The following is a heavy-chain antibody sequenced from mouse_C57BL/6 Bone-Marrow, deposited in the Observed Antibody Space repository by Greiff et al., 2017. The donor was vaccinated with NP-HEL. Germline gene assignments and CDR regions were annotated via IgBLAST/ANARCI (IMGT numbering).Heavy chain of an antibody. CDR3: ARVDYGYAMDY. D-gene: IGHD2-4*01. CDR1: GYSFTGYY. CDR2: INPSTGGT. Sequence: EVQLQQSGPELVKPGASVKISCKASGYSFTGYYMNWVKQSPEKSLEWIGEINPSTGGTTYNQKFKAKATLTVDKSSSTAYMQLKSLTSEDSAVYYCARVDYGYAMDYWGQGTSVTSPQ. J-gene: IGHJ4*01. V-gene: IGHV1-42*01.